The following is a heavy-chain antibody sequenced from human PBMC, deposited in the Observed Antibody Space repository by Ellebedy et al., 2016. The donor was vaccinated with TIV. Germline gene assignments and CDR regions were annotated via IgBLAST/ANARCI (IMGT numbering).Heavy chain of an antibody. Sequence: SETLSLXXTVSGGSISSSSYYWGWIRQPPGKGLEWIGSIYYSGSTYYNPSLKSRLSISLDTSKNQFSLKLSSVTAADTAVYYCARGHLEEWDIVVVPAAIPFDYWGQGTLVTVSS. V-gene: IGHV4-39*07. J-gene: IGHJ4*02. CDR2: IYYSGST. CDR1: GGSISSSSYY. CDR3: ARGHLEEWDIVVVPAAIPFDY. D-gene: IGHD2-2*01.